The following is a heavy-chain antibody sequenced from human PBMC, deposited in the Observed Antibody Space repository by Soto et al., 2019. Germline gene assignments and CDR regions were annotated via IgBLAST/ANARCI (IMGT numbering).Heavy chain of an antibody. CDR1: GFTFSSYA. CDR3: ASGGSSGYYYAFDI. J-gene: IGHJ3*02. CDR2: ISYDGSNK. D-gene: IGHD3-22*01. Sequence: QVQLVESGGGVVQPGRSLRLSCAASGFTFSSYAMHWVRQAPGKGLEWVAVISYDGSNKYYADSVKGRFTISRDNSKNTLYRQMNRLRAEDTAVYYCASGGSSGYYYAFDIWGQGTMVTVSS. V-gene: IGHV3-30-3*01.